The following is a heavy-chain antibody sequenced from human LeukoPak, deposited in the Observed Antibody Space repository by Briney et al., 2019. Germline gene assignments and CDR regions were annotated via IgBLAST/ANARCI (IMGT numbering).Heavy chain of an antibody. CDR1: GVSISSYY. J-gene: IGHJ4*02. V-gene: IGHV4-4*07. CDR3: ARDAYYYGSGSYFFDY. Sequence: SETLSLTCTVSGVSISSYYWSWIRQPAGKGLEWIGRIHTSGSTNYNPSLKSRVTMSVDTSKNQFSLKLSSVTAADTAVYYCARDAYYYGSGSYFFDYWGQGTLVTVSS. CDR2: IHTSGST. D-gene: IGHD3-10*01.